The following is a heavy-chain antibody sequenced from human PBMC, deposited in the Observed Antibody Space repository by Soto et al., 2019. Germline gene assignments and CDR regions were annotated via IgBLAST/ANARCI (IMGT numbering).Heavy chain of an antibody. CDR3: AKAVGSGSYSYYYYGMDV. V-gene: IGHV3-30*18. CDR1: GFTFSSYG. CDR2: ISYDGSNK. J-gene: IGHJ6*02. D-gene: IGHD3-10*01. Sequence: QVQLVESGGGVVQPGRSLRLSCAASGFTFSSYGMHWVRQAPGKGLEWVAVISYDGSNKYYADSVKGRFTISRDNSKNTLYLQMNSLRAEDTAVYYCAKAVGSGSYSYYYYGMDVWGQGTTVTVSS.